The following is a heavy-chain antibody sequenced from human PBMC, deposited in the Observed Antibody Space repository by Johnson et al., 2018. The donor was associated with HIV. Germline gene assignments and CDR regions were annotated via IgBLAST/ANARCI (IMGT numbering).Heavy chain of an antibody. CDR3: ARSGPNWAFDF. J-gene: IGHJ3*01. V-gene: IGHV3-74*01. CDR1: TFSDYW. Sequence: TFSDYWMHWVRQAPGKGLVWVSRISSDGSSTYYADSVKGRFTIPRDNAKNTMFVQMNSLRAEDTAVYYCARSGPNWAFDFWGQGTMVTVSS. CDR2: ISSDGSST. D-gene: IGHD1-1*01.